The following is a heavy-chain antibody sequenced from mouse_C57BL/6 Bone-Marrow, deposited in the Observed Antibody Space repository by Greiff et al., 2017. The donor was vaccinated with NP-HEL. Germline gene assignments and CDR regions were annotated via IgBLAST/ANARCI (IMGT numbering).Heavy chain of an antibody. CDR1: GFTFSDYY. Sequence: EVQVVESGGGLVQPGGSLKLSCAASGFTFSDYYMYWVRQTPEKRLEWVAYISNGGGSTYYPDTVKGRFTISRDNAKNTLYLQMSRLKSEDTAMYYCASYGSSYGYFDVWGTGTTVTVSS. D-gene: IGHD1-1*01. CDR2: ISNGGGST. V-gene: IGHV5-12*01. J-gene: IGHJ1*03. CDR3: ASYGSSYGYFDV.